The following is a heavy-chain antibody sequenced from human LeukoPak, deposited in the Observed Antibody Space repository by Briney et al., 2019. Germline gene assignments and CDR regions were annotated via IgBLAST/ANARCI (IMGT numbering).Heavy chain of an antibody. D-gene: IGHD1-26*01. J-gene: IGHJ4*02. V-gene: IGHV3-33*08. CDR1: GFSFSNYG. CDR3: AGDRATSYFDY. CDR2: IWYDGSNK. Sequence: PGGSLRLSCAASGFSFSNYGMHWVRQAPGKGLEWVAFIWYDGSNKYYTDSVKGRFTISRDNSKNTLYLQMNSLRAEDTAVYYCAGDRATSYFDYWGQGALVTISS.